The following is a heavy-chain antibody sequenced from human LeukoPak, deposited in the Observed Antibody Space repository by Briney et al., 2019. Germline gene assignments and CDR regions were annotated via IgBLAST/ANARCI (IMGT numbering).Heavy chain of an antibody. CDR3: ASVKTGARDAFDI. CDR2: INPNSGGT. Sequence: ASVTVSCKASGYTFTGYYMHWVRQAPGQGLEWMGWINPNSGGTNYAQKFQGRVTMTRDTSISTAYMELSRLRSDDTAVYYCASVKTGARDAFDIWGQGTMVTVSS. V-gene: IGHV1-2*02. J-gene: IGHJ3*02. CDR1: GYTFTGYY.